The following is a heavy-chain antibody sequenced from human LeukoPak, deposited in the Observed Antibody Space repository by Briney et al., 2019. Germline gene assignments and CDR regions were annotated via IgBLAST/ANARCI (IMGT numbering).Heavy chain of an antibody. Sequence: PSETLSLTCTVSGGSISSGSYYWGWIRQPAGKGLEWIGRIYTSGSTNYNPSLKSRVSISVATSKNQFSLKLSSVTAAATAAYYCASINYYGSGSYWWFDPWGQGTLVTVSS. D-gene: IGHD3-10*01. V-gene: IGHV4-61*02. CDR3: ASINYYGSGSYWWFDP. CDR2: IYTSGST. CDR1: GGSISSGSYY. J-gene: IGHJ5*02.